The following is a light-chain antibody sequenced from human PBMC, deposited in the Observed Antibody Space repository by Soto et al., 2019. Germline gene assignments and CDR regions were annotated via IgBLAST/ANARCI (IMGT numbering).Light chain of an antibody. CDR1: ETIMDY. V-gene: IGKV1-39*01. Sequence: DIQMSQSPSSLSASVGDSVTITCRASETIMDYLNWYQQQPGEAPKLLIFSASSLHSGVPSRFRGSGSGTQFTLTISSLQPEDFATYFCQQSFSAPRTFGQGTKLQAK. CDR2: SAS. CDR3: QQSFSAPRT. J-gene: IGKJ2*01.